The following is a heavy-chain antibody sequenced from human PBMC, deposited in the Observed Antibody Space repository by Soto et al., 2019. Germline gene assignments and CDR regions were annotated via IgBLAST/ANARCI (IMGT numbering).Heavy chain of an antibody. V-gene: IGHV3-30*18. J-gene: IGHJ4*02. CDR1: GFTFSSYG. D-gene: IGHD6-19*01. CDR2: ISYDGSNK. CDR3: AKEPINLIAVAGATPLPDY. Sequence: GGSLRLSCAASGFTFSSYGMHWVRQAPGKGLEWVAVISYDGSNKYYADSVKGRFTISRDNSKNTLYLQMNSLRAEDTAVYYCAKEPINLIAVAGATPLPDYWGQGTLVTVSS.